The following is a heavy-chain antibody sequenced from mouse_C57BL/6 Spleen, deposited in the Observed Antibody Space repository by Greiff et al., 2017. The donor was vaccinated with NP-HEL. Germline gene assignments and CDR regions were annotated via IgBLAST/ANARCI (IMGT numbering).Heavy chain of an antibody. CDR1: GYSFTSYY. D-gene: IGHD2-3*01. CDR3: ARSEWLLPFAY. CDR2: IYPGSGNT. V-gene: IGHV1-66*01. J-gene: IGHJ3*01. Sequence: VQLQQSGPELVKPGASVKISCKASGYSFTSYYIHWVKQRPGQGLEWIGWIYPGSGNTKYNEKFKGKATLTADTSSSTAYMQLSSLTSDDSAVYYCARSEWLLPFAYWGQGTLVTVSA.